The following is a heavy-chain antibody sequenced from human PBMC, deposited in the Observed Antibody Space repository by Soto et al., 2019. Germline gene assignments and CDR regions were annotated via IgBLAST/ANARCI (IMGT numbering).Heavy chain of an antibody. J-gene: IGHJ4*02. D-gene: IGHD6-19*01. CDR1: GFTFTSDS. CDR2: ISSHGRDI. CDR3: ARGAALAGKLDL. V-gene: IGHV3-21*06. Sequence: LRLSCEASGFTFTSDSMTWVRQAPGKGLEWVSSISSHGRDIFYADSVKGRFTISRDNAKDSLHLQMNSLTGEDSAVYYCARGAALAGKLDLWGQGTLVTVSS.